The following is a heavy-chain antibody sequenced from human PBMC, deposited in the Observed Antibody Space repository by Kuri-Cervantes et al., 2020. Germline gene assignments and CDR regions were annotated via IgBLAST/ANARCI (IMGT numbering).Heavy chain of an antibody. CDR1: GFTFDDYA. CDR3: ARGFSSSTRGSIDY. D-gene: IGHD6-6*01. CDR2: ISWDGRHT. V-gene: IGHV3-43*01. J-gene: IGHJ4*01. Sequence: GESLKISCAASGFTFDDYAMHWVRQAPGKGLEWVSLISWDGRHTSSPDSLKGRFIISRDNNKNFLYLQMNSLTTEDTALYFCARGFSSSTRGSIDYWGRGTLVTVSS.